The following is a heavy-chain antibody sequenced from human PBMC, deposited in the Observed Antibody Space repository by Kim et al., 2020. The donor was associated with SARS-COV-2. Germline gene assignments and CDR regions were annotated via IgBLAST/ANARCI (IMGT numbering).Heavy chain of an antibody. J-gene: IGHJ4*02. CDR1: GFTFSSHW. Sequence: GGSLRLSCAASGFTFSSHWRSWVRQAPGKGLEWVANIKQDGSEEYYVDSVKGRFTISRDNAENSLFLQMNSLKPEDTAVYYCAREGGGYYFDCWGQGTLVTVPS. V-gene: IGHV3-7*03. CDR2: IKQDGSEE. CDR3: AREGGGYYFDC. D-gene: IGHD3-16*01.